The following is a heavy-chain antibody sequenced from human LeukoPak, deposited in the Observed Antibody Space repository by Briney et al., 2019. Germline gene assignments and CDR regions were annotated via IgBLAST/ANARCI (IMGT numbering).Heavy chain of an antibody. Sequence: GGSLRLSCAASGFTFSSYAMSWVRQAPGKGLEWVSGISGSAGSTYYADSVKGRFTISRDNSKNTLYLQMNSLRAEDTAVYYCARSFGLYSSILWSWGQVTMVTVSS. CDR3: ARSFGLYSSILWS. CDR2: ISGSAGST. V-gene: IGHV3-23*01. J-gene: IGHJ3*01. CDR1: GFTFSSYA. D-gene: IGHD6-13*01.